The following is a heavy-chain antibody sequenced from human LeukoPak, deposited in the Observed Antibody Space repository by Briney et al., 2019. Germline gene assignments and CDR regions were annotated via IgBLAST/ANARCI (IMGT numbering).Heavy chain of an antibody. CDR2: ISVSGGST. CDR1: GLTLSSYA. V-gene: IGHV3-23*01. J-gene: IGHJ4*02. CDR3: AKSLKAFQRLGCGYY. D-gene: IGHD6-25*01. Sequence: PGGCLRLSCAASGLTLSSYAMRWVRQAPGKGLEWVSDISVSGGSTNDAESVKGRFTISRDRSKYTLYLQMNSLRVEDTAVYYCAKSLKAFQRLGCGYYWGQGTLVTVSS.